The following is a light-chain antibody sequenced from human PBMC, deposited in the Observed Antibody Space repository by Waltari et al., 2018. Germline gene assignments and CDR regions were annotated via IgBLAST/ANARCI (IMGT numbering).Light chain of an antibody. J-gene: IGKJ4*01. CDR2: AAS. V-gene: IGKV3D-15*01. CDR1: QSVTTS. Sequence: EIVMRQSPVTLSLSPGERATLSCRASQSVTTSLAWYQQKPGQAPRLLLYAASTRATGIPARFSGSGSGTDFTLTISSLESEDVGIYYCQQRRSWPLTFGGGTKVEIK. CDR3: QQRRSWPLT.